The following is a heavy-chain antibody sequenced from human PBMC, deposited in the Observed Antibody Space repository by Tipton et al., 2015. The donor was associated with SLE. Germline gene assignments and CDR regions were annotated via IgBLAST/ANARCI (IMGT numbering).Heavy chain of an antibody. D-gene: IGHD3-3*01. Sequence: SLRLSCAASGFTFSSYAMSWVRQAPGKGLEWVSVIYSGGSSTYYADSVKGRFTISRDNSKNTLYLQMNSLRAEDTAVYYCAKGFLESNYMDVWGKGTTVTVSS. J-gene: IGHJ6*03. CDR3: AKGFLESNYMDV. CDR1: GFTFSSYA. CDR2: IYSGGSST. V-gene: IGHV3-23*03.